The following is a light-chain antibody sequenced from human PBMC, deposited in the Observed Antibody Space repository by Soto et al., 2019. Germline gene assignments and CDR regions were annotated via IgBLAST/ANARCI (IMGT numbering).Light chain of an antibody. V-gene: IGLV1-40*01. Sequence: QSVLPQPPSVSGARGQRVTISCTGSSSNIGAGFDVHWYQQLPGTAPKLLIYGNNNRPSGVPDRFSGSKSGTSASLAITGLQAGDEADYYCQSFDTSLSGYVFGTGTKLTVL. CDR1: SSNIGAGFD. CDR2: GNN. J-gene: IGLJ1*01. CDR3: QSFDTSLSGYV.